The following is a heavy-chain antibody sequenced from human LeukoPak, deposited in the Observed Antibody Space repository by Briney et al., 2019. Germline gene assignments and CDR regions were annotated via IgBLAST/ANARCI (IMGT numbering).Heavy chain of an antibody. D-gene: IGHD2-2*02. CDR3: AKDPQDIVVVPAATPNDY. CDR2: IRYDGSNK. V-gene: IGHV3-30*02. CDR1: GFTFSSYG. Sequence: GGSLRLSCAASGFTFSSYGMHWVRQAPGKGLEWVAFIRYDGSNKYYADSVKGRFTISRDNPKNTLYLQMNSLRAEDTAVYYCAKDPQDIVVVPAATPNDYWGQGTLVTVSS. J-gene: IGHJ4*02.